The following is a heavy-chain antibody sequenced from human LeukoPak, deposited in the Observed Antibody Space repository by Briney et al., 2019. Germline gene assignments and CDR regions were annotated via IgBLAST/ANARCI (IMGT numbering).Heavy chain of an antibody. CDR3: ITPLPYSAQ. CDR2: IKPKTDGETT. CDR1: GNYW. J-gene: IGHJ4*02. Sequence: GGSLRLSCAASGNYWMHWVRQAPGKGLEWVGRIKPKTDGETTEYAAPVKDRFSISRDDSKSMMYLQMNSLKTEDTAVYYCITPLPYSAQGGQGTLVTVS. D-gene: IGHD2-21*01. V-gene: IGHV3-15*07.